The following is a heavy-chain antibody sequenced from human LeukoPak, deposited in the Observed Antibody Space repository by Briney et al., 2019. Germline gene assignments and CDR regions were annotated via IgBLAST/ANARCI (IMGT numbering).Heavy chain of an antibody. Sequence: SETLSLTCSVSGGSISGYYWSWIRQPPGKGLEWIGYIHTTGGTNYSPSLKSRVTISVDTSKNQFSLKLSSVTAADTAVYYCARRHGYNYSGGYFDYWGQGTLVTVSS. CDR2: IHTTGGT. CDR3: ARRHGYNYSGGYFDY. J-gene: IGHJ4*02. CDR1: GGSISGYY. D-gene: IGHD5-24*01. V-gene: IGHV4-4*09.